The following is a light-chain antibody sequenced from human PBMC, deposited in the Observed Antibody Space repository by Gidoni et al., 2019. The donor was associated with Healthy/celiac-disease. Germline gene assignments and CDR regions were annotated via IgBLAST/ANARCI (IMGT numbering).Light chain of an antibody. CDR1: QSVLYSSNNKNY. V-gene: IGKV4-1*01. Sequence: DNVMTQSPESLAVSLGERATINCKYSQSVLYSSNNKNYLAWYQQKPGQPPKLLIYWASTRESGVPDRFSGSGSGTDFTLTISSLQAEDVAVYYCQQYYSTPYTFGQGTKLEIK. CDR3: QQYYSTPYT. J-gene: IGKJ2*01. CDR2: WAS.